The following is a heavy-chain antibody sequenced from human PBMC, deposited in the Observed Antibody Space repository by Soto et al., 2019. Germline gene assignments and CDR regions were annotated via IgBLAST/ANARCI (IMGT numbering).Heavy chain of an antibody. Sequence: QLQLQESGPGLVKPSETLSLTCTVSGGSISSSSYYWGWIRQPPGEGLEWIGSIYYSGSTYYNPSLKSRVTISVDTSKNQFSLKMSSVTAADTAVYYCARYHCGDYGSYFDYWGQGTLVTVSS. J-gene: IGHJ4*02. V-gene: IGHV4-39*01. CDR3: ARYHCGDYGSYFDY. D-gene: IGHD4-17*01. CDR1: GGSISSSSYY. CDR2: IYYSGST.